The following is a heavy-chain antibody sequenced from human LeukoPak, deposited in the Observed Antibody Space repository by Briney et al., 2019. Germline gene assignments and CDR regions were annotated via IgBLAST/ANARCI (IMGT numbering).Heavy chain of an antibody. CDR1: GFTVSSNY. D-gene: IGHD2-2*01. Sequence: RTGGSLRLSCAASGFTVSSNYMSWVRQAPGKGLEGVSSISSSSGYIFYADSVKGRFTISRDNSKKMVYLQMDSLRVDDSAVYYCARGGYQPYYYMDVWGKGTTVTVSS. CDR2: ISSSSGYI. CDR3: ARGGYQPYYYMDV. J-gene: IGHJ6*03. V-gene: IGHV3-21*01.